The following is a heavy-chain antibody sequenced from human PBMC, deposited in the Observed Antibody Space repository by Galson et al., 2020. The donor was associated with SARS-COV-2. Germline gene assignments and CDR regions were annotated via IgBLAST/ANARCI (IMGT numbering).Heavy chain of an antibody. CDR3: TRGGYSTTCGDKVDY. D-gene: IGHD6-13*01. CDR1: NGAISSYY. J-gene: IGHJ4*02. CDR2: IHHSGRT. V-gene: IGHV4-59*13. Sequence: QAPETLSPTCTVSNGAISSYYWSWNRQPPGKGLEWIGDIHHSGRTNYNPSLNTRATISVDTSKNQFSLILNSATAADTAVYYCTRGGYSTTCGDKVDYWGQGILVTVSS.